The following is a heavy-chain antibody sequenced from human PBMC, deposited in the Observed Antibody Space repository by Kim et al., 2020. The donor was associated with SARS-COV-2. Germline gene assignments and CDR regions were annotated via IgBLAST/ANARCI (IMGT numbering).Heavy chain of an antibody. J-gene: IGHJ4*02. CDR1: GFTFRTYA. CDR3: AKTTDNWSYENYFDS. Sequence: GGSLRLSCAASGFTFRTYAMSWVRQTPGKGLEWVSGVSGSGTTIDYADSVKGRFTTSRDNSKDTVYLQMNSLRAEDTAVYYCAKTTDNWSYENYFDSWGQGTLVTVSS. V-gene: IGHV3-23*01. D-gene: IGHD1-7*01. CDR2: VSGSGTTI.